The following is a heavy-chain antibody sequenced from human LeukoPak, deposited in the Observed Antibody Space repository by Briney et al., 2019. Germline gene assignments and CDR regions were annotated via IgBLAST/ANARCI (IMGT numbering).Heavy chain of an antibody. J-gene: IGHJ4*02. Sequence: GGSLRLSCAGSGFTFSSYWMHWVRQAPGKGLVWVSRINTDGSSTTYADSVKGRFTISRDNAKNSLYLQMNSLRGEDTAVYYCARLADYDSSGYFDYWGQGTLVTVSS. D-gene: IGHD3-22*01. CDR2: INTDGSST. CDR3: ARLADYDSSGYFDY. V-gene: IGHV3-74*01. CDR1: GFTFSSYW.